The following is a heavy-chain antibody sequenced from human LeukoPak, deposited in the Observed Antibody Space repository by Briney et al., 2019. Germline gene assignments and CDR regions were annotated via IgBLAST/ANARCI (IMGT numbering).Heavy chain of an antibody. CDR3: AIGYSSSLHWFDP. D-gene: IGHD6-13*01. CDR2: INPNSGGT. V-gene: IGHV1-2*02. Sequence: ASVKVSCKASGYTFTGYYMHWVRQAPGQGLEWMGWINPNSGGTNYAQKFQGRVTMTRDTSIGTAYMELSRLRSDDTAVYYCAIGYSSSLHWFDPWGQGTLVTVSS. CDR1: GYTFTGYY. J-gene: IGHJ5*02.